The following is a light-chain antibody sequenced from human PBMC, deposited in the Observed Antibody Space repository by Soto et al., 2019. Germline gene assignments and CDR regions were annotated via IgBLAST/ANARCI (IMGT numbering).Light chain of an antibody. CDR3: QQYGSSGT. CDR1: QSVSNY. V-gene: IGKV3-20*01. CDR2: DAS. Sequence: EIVLTQSPATLSLSPVERVTLSCRASQSVSNYLGWYQQKPGQAPRLLIYDASNRATGIPDRFSGSGSGTDFTLTISRLEPEDFAVYYCQQYGSSGTFGQGTKVDIK. J-gene: IGKJ1*01.